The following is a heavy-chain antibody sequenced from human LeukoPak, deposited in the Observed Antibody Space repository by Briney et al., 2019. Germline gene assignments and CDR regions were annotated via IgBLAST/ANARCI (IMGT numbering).Heavy chain of an antibody. CDR2: ISSSRGTI. J-gene: IGHJ3*02. CDR3: ARDMTFCSGGSCYSLGFDI. CDR1: GFTFSAYN. Sequence: GGSLRLSCAASGFTFSAYNMNWVRQAPGKGLEWFSYISSSRGTIYYADSVKGRFTISRDNAKNSLYLQMNSLRDEDTAVYYCARDMTFCSGGSCYSLGFDIWGQGTMVTVSS. D-gene: IGHD2-15*01. V-gene: IGHV3-48*02.